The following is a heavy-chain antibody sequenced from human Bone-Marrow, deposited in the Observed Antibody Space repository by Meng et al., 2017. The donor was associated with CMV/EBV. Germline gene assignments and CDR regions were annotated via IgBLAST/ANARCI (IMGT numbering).Heavy chain of an antibody. Sequence: GESLKISCAASGFTFSSYSMNWVRQAPGKGLEWVSSISSSSSYIYYADSVKGRFTISRDNAKNSLYLQMNSLRAEDTAVYYCAGGGILLWFGEQGDYFDYWGQGTLVTVSS. CDR2: ISSSSSYI. V-gene: IGHV3-21*01. CDR3: AGGGILLWFGEQGDYFDY. J-gene: IGHJ4*02. CDR1: GFTFSSYS. D-gene: IGHD3-10*01.